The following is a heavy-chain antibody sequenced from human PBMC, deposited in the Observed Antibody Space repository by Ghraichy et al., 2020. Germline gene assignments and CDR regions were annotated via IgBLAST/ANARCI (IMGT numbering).Heavy chain of an antibody. CDR1: GFTFSRSG. CDR2: IWFDGGNE. CDR3: AKDPNDFPHNWFDS. Sequence: GGSLRLSCAASGFTFSRSGMHWVRQAPGKGLEWVATIWFDGGNENYADSVKGRFTISRDNSKNTLYLQMNSLRVDDTAVYYCAKDPNDFPHNWFDSWGQGTLVTVSS. J-gene: IGHJ5*01. V-gene: IGHV3-33*06. D-gene: IGHD3-3*01.